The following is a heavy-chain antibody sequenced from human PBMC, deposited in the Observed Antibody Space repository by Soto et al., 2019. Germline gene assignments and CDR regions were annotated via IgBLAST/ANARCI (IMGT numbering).Heavy chain of an antibody. D-gene: IGHD2-8*01. Sequence: TGGSLRLSCAASGFTFSSYGMHWVRQAPGKGLEWVAVIWYDGSNKYYADSVKGRLTISRDNSKNTLYLQMNSLRAEDTAVYYCARDVRGFGFDYWGQGTLVTVSS. CDR1: GFTFSSYG. J-gene: IGHJ4*02. CDR2: IWYDGSNK. CDR3: ARDVRGFGFDY. V-gene: IGHV3-33*01.